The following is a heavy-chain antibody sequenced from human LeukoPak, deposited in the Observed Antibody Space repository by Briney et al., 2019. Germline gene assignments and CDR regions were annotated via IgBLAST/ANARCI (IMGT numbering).Heavy chain of an antibody. CDR1: GFTFSSYA. CDR2: ISGSGGST. J-gene: IGHJ3*02. Sequence: GSLRLSCAASGFTFSSYAMSWVRQAPGKGLEWVSAISGSGGSTYYADSVKGRFTISRDNSKNTLYLQMNSLRAEDTAVYYCAKVVDPDQYCSSTSCYLDAFDIWGQGTMVTVSS. CDR3: AKVVDPDQYCSSTSCYLDAFDI. V-gene: IGHV3-23*01. D-gene: IGHD2-2*01.